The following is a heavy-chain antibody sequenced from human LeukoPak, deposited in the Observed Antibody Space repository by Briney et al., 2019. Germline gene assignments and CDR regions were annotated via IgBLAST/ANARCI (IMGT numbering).Heavy chain of an antibody. J-gene: IGHJ4*02. Sequence: GGSLRLSCAASGFTVSNNYMSWVRQAPGKGLEWVSVIYSGGSTYYADSVKGRFTISRDNSKNSLYLQMNSLRIEDTALYYCAKDTSRGGYNPFDYWGQGTLVTVSS. D-gene: IGHD5-24*01. CDR1: GFTVSNNY. V-gene: IGHV3-53*05. CDR3: AKDTSRGGYNPFDY. CDR2: IYSGGST.